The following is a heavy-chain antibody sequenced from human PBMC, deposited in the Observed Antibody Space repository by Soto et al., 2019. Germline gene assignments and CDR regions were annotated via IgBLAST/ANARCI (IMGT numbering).Heavy chain of an antibody. D-gene: IGHD3-3*01. V-gene: IGHV1-46*01. J-gene: IGHJ4*02. CDR2: INPSGGST. CDR3: ARDREGGRPIFGVVGTWYYFDY. CDR1: GYTFTSYY. Sequence: GASVKVSCKASGYTFTSYYMHWVRQAPGQGLEWMGIINPSGGSTSYAQKFQGRVTMTRDTSTSTVYMELSSLRSEDTAVYYCARDREGGRPIFGVVGTWYYFDYWGQGTLVTVSS.